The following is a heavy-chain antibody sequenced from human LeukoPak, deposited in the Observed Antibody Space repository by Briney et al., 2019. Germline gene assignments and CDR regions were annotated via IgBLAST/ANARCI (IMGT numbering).Heavy chain of an antibody. CDR2: IYHSGST. D-gene: IGHD3-22*01. V-gene: IGHV4-38-2*02. Sequence: SETLSLTCTVSGYSISSGYYWGWIRQPPGKGLEWIGSIYHSGSTYYNPSLKSRVTISVDTSKNQFSLKLSSVTAADTAVYYCARVTLTSSGYDWVSYYDSSGYFDYWGQGTLVTVSS. J-gene: IGHJ4*02. CDR1: GYSISSGYY. CDR3: ARVTLTSSGYDWVSYYDSSGYFDY.